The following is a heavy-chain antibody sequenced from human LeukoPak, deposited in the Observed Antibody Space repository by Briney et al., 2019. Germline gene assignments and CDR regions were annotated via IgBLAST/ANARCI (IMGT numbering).Heavy chain of an antibody. CDR1: GFTFSSYG. Sequence: PGGSLRLSCAASGFTFSSYGMHWVRQAPGKGLEWVVVIWYDGSNKYYADSVKGRFTISRDNSKNTLYLQMNSLRAEDTAVYYCARGGLGIGDFDIWGQGTMVTVSS. V-gene: IGHV3-33*01. CDR2: IWYDGSNK. CDR3: ARGGLGIGDFDI. J-gene: IGHJ3*02. D-gene: IGHD7-27*01.